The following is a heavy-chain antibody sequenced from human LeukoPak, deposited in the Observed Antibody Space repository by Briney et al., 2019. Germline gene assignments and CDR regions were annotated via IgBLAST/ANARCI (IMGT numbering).Heavy chain of an antibody. CDR1: GGSISSGGYY. CDR3: ARVSAVAGLSN. V-gene: IGHV4-31*03. Sequence: SETLSLTCNVSGGSISSGGYYWSWIRQHPGKGLEWIGYIYYSGSTYYNPSLKSRVTISVDTSKNQFSLKLSSVTAADTAVYYCARVSAVAGLSNWGQGTLVTVSS. J-gene: IGHJ4*02. D-gene: IGHD6-19*01. CDR2: IYYSGST.